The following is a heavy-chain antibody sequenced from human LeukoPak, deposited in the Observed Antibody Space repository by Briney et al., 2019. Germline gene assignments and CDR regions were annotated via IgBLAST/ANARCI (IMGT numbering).Heavy chain of an antibody. D-gene: IGHD3-10*01. J-gene: IGHJ4*02. V-gene: IGHV3-66*01. CDR3: ATGERMVRGDGVDY. Sequence: PGGSLRLSCAASGCTVRNNYMSWVRQAPGKGLEWVSVIYSGGSTYYADSVKGRFTISRDNSKNTLYLQMNSLRAEDTAVYFCATGERMVRGDGVDYWGQGTLVTVSS. CDR2: IYSGGST. CDR1: GCTVRNNY.